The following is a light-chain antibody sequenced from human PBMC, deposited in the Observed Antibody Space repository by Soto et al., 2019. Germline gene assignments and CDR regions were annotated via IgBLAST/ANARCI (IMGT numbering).Light chain of an antibody. CDR2: AAS. CDR1: QRVTNY. Sequence: DVQMTQPPPSLSASVGDRSTSTVRPSQRVTNYLNWYQQKPGEAPKLLIPAASCLQIGVPARIFGCGSGTYFTLAISGLQPEDFAIYYCHQSYSTPQTLGQRTKVEIK. V-gene: IGKV1-39*01. J-gene: IGKJ1*01. CDR3: HQSYSTPQT.